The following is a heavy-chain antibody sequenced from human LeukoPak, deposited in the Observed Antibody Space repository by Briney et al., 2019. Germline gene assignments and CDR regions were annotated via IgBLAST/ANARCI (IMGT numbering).Heavy chain of an antibody. CDR3: AKFPYGSGSYSYYFDY. CDR2: ISGSGGST. V-gene: IGHV3-23*01. CDR1: GFTFTNYA. Sequence: PGGSLRLSCAASGFTFTNYALSWVRQDPGKGLEWVSVISGSGGSTYYADSVKGRFTISRDNSKNTLYLQMNSLRAEDTAVYYCAKFPYGSGSYSYYFDYWGQGTLVTVSS. J-gene: IGHJ4*02. D-gene: IGHD3-10*01.